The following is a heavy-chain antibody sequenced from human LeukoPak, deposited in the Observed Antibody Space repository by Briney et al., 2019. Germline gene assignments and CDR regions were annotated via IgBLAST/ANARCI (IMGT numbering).Heavy chain of an antibody. V-gene: IGHV1-18*01. Sequence: ASVKVSCKASGYTFTGYGISWVRQAPGQGLEWMGWISAYNGNTNYAQKLQGRVTMTTDTSTSTAYMELRSLRSDDTAVYYCARDRYCSDGSCYSNWFDPWGQGTLVTVSS. CDR2: ISAYNGNT. CDR3: ARDRYCSDGSCYSNWFDP. J-gene: IGHJ5*02. D-gene: IGHD2-15*01. CDR1: GYTFTGYG.